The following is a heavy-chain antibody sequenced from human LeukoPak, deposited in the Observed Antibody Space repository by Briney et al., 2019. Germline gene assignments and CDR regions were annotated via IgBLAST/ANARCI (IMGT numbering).Heavy chain of an antibody. CDR1: GGSISSYY. V-gene: IGHV4-59*01. CDR3: ARRKRGFDY. D-gene: IGHD1-14*01. CDR2: IYYSGST. J-gene: IGHJ4*02. Sequence: SETLSLTCTVSGGSISSYYWSWLRQPPGKGLEWIGYIYYSGSTNYNPSLKSRVTISVDTSKNQFSLKLSSVTAADTAVYYCARRKRGFDYWGQGTLVTVSS.